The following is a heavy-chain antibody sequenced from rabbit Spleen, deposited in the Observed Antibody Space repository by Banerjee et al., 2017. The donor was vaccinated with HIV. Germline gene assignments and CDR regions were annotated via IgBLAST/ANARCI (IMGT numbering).Heavy chain of an antibody. V-gene: IGHV1S40*01. CDR2: IYTGSRGSI. CDR3: ARDDGTGHYIDGYFNL. CDR1: GFSFSTSDC. D-gene: IGHD1-1*01. Sequence: QSLEESGGDLVKPGASLTLTCKASGFSFSTSDCMSWVRQAPGKGPEWIACIYTGSRGSIYYASWAKGRFTITKTSSTTVTLQMTSLTAADTATYFCARDDGTGHYIDGYFNLWGQGTLVTVS. J-gene: IGHJ4*01.